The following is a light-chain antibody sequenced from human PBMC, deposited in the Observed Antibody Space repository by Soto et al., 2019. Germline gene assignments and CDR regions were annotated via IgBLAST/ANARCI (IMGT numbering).Light chain of an antibody. V-gene: IGKV4-1*01. CDR2: WAS. CDR1: QSVLYSPNNKDY. Sequence: DIVMTQSPDSLAVSLGERATINCKSSQSVLYSPNNKDYLAWYQKKPGHPPKLLICWASTREAVVPDRFSGSGSGTDFTLTVSSLQAEDVAVNYCQQYISIPSTFGHGTKVEI. CDR3: QQYISIPST. J-gene: IGKJ1*01.